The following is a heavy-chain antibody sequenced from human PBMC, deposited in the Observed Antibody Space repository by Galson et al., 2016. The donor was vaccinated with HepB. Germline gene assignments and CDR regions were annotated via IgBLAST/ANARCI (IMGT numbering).Heavy chain of an antibody. J-gene: IGHJ6*04. CDR2: IYYSGTT. CDR1: GGSISSSSYY. D-gene: IGHD6-19*01. CDR3: ARAYSSGWTGNYYGMDV. V-gene: IGHV4-39*01. Sequence: ETLSLTCIVSGGSISSSSYYWGWVRQPPGKGLEWIGSIYYSGTTYYNPSLKSRVTISVDTSKNPFSLKLSSVTAADTAVYYCARAYSSGWTGNYYGMDVWGKGTTVTVSS.